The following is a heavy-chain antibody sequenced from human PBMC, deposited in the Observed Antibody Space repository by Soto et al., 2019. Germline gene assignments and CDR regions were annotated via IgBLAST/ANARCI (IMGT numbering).Heavy chain of an antibody. D-gene: IGHD5-12*01. CDR2: MKPDDGGP. CDR1: GYILSDYC. V-gene: IGHV1-2*02. J-gene: IGHJ6*02. Sequence: RASVKVSCKSSGYILSDYCIHWVRQAPGQGLEWLGWMKPDDGGPNYAQNFQGRVIMTRDTSTDTDYMELTRLTSDDTAVYFCVRDLRRQWRRLDPESYTGMDVWGQGTTVTVS. CDR3: VRDLRRQWRRLDPESYTGMDV.